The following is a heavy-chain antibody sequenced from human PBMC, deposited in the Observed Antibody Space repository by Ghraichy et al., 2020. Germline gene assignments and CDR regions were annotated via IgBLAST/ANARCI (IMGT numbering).Heavy chain of an antibody. J-gene: IGHJ4*02. D-gene: IGHD6-19*01. Sequence: GGSLRLTCTASGFSFDDYAMSWVRQAPGKGLEWVGFIRSKPYSGTTEYAASVKGRFTVSRDDSKSIAYLQMNSLKSEDTGVYYCTRHIAVAEGYFDYWGQGTLVIVSS. CDR2: IRSKPYSGTT. CDR1: GFSFDDYA. V-gene: IGHV3-49*04. CDR3: TRHIAVAEGYFDY.